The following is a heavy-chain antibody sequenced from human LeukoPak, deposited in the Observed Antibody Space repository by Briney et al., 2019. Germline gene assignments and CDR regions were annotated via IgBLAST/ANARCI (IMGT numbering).Heavy chain of an antibody. J-gene: IGHJ4*02. CDR3: ARHVIAAWASLYPDD. D-gene: IGHD6-13*01. CDR2: IYYSGST. CDR1: GGSISSSSYY. V-gene: IGHV4-39*01. Sequence: SETLSLTCTVSGGSISSSSYYSGWIRQPPGKGLEWIGSIYYSGSTYYNPSLKSRVTISVDTSKNQLSLKLSSVTAADTAVYYCARHVIAAWASLYPDDWGQGTLVTVSS.